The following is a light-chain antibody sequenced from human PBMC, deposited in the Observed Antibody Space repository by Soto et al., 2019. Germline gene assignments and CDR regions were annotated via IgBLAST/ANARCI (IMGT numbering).Light chain of an antibody. V-gene: IGKV3-20*01. CDR2: DAS. CDR1: QSVSSSY. CDR3: QQYGSSPLT. J-gene: IGKJ5*01. Sequence: EIVLTHSPGTLFLSPGERATLSWRASQSVSSSYLAWYQQHPGQAPRLLIYDASSRATGLPDRFSGSGPGTDFTLTISRLQPEDFAVYYCQQYGSSPLTFGQGTRLEL.